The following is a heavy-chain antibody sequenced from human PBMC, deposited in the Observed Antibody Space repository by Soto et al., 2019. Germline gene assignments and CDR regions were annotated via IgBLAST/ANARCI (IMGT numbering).Heavy chain of an antibody. V-gene: IGHV3-30*18. CDR2: ISHDGGDK. Sequence: QVHLVESGGGVVQRGRSLRLSCAASGFTFSTTGMHWVRQAPGKGLEWVAMISHDGGDKHYTDSVKGRFTISRDTSKNTLYLQMNSLRPEDTAMYHCAKDLYGAGWYNYFDPWGQGTLVTVSS. CDR3: AKDLYGAGWYNYFDP. D-gene: IGHD6-19*01. CDR1: GFTFSTTG. J-gene: IGHJ5*02.